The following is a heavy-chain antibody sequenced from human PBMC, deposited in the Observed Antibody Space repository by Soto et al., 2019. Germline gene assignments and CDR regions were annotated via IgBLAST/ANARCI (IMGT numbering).Heavy chain of an antibody. V-gene: IGHV4-31*03. Sequence: QVQLQESGPGLVKPSQTLSLTCTVSGGSISSGGYYWSWIRQHPGKGLEWIGYIYYSGSTYYNPSLKSRVTISVDTSKNQYSLKLSSVTAENTAVYYCARGVSGYDFHFDYWGQGTLVTVSS. D-gene: IGHD5-12*01. J-gene: IGHJ4*02. CDR2: IYYSGST. CDR1: GGSISSGGYY. CDR3: ARGVSGYDFHFDY.